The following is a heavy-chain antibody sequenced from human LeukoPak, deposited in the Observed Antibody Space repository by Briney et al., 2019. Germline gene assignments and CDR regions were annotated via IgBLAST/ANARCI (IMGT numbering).Heavy chain of an antibody. J-gene: IGHJ5*02. CDR2: IHTNGNT. Sequence: GGSLRLSCAASGLTVSSNYMTWVRQAPGKGLEWVSIIHTNGNTYYADSVEGRFTISRDNSKNTLYLQMNSLRTADTAVYYCASSRTAASSNWFDPWGQGTLVTVSS. CDR1: GLTVSSNY. D-gene: IGHD6-13*01. V-gene: IGHV3-53*01. CDR3: ASSRTAASSNWFDP.